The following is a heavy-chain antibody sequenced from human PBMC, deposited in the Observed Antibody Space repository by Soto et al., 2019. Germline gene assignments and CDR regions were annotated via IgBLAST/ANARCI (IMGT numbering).Heavy chain of an antibody. D-gene: IGHD3-10*01. CDR3: ASKIRGRGAIPVFVY. J-gene: IGHJ4*02. Sequence: QVQLQESGPGLVKPSQTLSLTCTVSGGSISSGGYYWSWIRQHPGKGPEWIGYIYYSGSTYYNPSLKSRVTISVDTSKNQFSLKLSSVTAADTAVYYCASKIRGRGAIPVFVYWGQGTLVTVSS. CDR2: IYYSGST. V-gene: IGHV4-31*03. CDR1: GGSISSGGYY.